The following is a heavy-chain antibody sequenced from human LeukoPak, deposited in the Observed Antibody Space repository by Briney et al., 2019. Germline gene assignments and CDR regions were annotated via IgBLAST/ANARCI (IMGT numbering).Heavy chain of an antibody. D-gene: IGHD6-19*01. J-gene: IGHJ4*02. CDR1: GFTFSTYA. CDR2: LSYDGSNK. CDR3: ARAPIPWGSSGWYTDY. Sequence: PGRSLRLSCAASGFTFSTYAIHWVRPLPGKGLECVSVLSYDGSNKYYADSVKGRFTISRDNSKNTLYLQMNSLRAEDTAVYYCARAPIPWGSSGWYTDYWGQGTLVTVSS. V-gene: IGHV3-30-3*01.